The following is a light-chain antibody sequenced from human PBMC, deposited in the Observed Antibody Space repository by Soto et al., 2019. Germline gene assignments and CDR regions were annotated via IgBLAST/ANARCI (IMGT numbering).Light chain of an antibody. CDR1: QTISSW. J-gene: IGKJ1*01. CDR2: AAS. V-gene: IGKV1-5*01. CDR3: LQDYTYPWT. Sequence: DIQMTQSPSTLSGSVGDRVTITCRASQTISSWLAWYQQKPGKAPKLLIYAASTLQSGVPSRFSGSGSGTDFTLTISSLQPEDFATYYCLQDYTYPWTFGQRSKVDIK.